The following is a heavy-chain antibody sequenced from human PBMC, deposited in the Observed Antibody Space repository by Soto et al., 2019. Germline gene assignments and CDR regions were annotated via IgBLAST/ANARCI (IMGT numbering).Heavy chain of an antibody. D-gene: IGHD3-22*01. V-gene: IGHV4-31*03. J-gene: IGHJ4*02. CDR3: ARFGSSGFDFDY. CDR1: GGSISSGGYY. CDR2: IYYSGST. Sequence: PSETLSLTCTVSGGSISSGGYYWSWIRQHPGKGLEWIGYIYYSGSTYYNPSLKSRVTISVDTSKNQFSLKLSSVTAADTAVYYCARFGSSGFDFDYWGKGTLVTVSS.